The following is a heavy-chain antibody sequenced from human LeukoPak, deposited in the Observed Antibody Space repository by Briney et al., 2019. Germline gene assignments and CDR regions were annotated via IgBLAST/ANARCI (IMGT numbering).Heavy chain of an antibody. CDR1: GYTFTCYD. V-gene: IGHV1-2*02. CDR2: INPNSGGT. Sequence: ASGKLCCKASGYTFTCYDMHWVRQAPGQGLEWMGWINPNSGGTNYAQKFQGRVTMTRDTSISTAYMELSRLRSDDTAVYYCARDSGSSWYGDYYYYYMDVWGKGTTVTVSS. D-gene: IGHD6-13*01. J-gene: IGHJ6*03. CDR3: ARDSGSSWYGDYYYYYMDV.